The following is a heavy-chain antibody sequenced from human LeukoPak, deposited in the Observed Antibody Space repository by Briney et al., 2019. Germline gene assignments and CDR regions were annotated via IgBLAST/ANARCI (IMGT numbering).Heavy chain of an antibody. D-gene: IGHD1-26*01. CDR2: ISSSSSYI. J-gene: IGHJ6*03. CDR1: GFTFSSYS. CDR3: ARERIVGATGDRYYYYYYYMDV. Sequence: GGSLRLSCAASGFTFSSYSMNWVRQAPGKGLEWVSSISSSSSYINYADSVKGRFTISRDNAKNSLYLQMNSLRAEDTAVYYCARERIVGATGDRYYYYYYYMDVWGKGTTVTISS. V-gene: IGHV3-21*01.